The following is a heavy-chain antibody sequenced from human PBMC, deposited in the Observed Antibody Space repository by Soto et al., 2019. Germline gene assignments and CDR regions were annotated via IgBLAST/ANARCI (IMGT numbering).Heavy chain of an antibody. Sequence: ASVKVSCKASGYTFTSYAMHWVRQAPGQRLEWMGWINAGNGNTKYSQKFQGRVTITRDTSASTAYMELSSLRSEDTAVYYCARATIYCSSTSCPPSNWFDPWGQGTLVTVSS. V-gene: IGHV1-3*01. J-gene: IGHJ5*02. D-gene: IGHD2-2*01. CDR3: ARATIYCSSTSCPPSNWFDP. CDR1: GYTFTSYA. CDR2: INAGNGNT.